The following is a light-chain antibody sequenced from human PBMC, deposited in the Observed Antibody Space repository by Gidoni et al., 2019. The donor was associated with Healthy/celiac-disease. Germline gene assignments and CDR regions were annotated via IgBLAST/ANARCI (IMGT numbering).Light chain of an antibody. CDR3: QQRSNWPSS. CDR2: DAS. Sequence: EVLLTQSPATLSLSPGERATLACPDSQSVSSYLAWYQQKPGQAPRLLIYDASNRASGIPARFSGSGSGTDFTLTISSLEPEDFAVYYCQQRSNWPSSFGQGTKLEIK. CDR1: QSVSSY. J-gene: IGKJ2*03. V-gene: IGKV3-11*01.